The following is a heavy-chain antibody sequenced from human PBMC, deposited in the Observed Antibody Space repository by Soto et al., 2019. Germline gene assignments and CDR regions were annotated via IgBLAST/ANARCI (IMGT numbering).Heavy chain of an antibody. J-gene: IGHJ4*02. CDR1: GFTFSSYS. Sequence: LRLSFAASGFTFSSYSMDWVRQAPGKGLEWVSYIRSSSSTIYYADSVKGRFTISRDNAKNSLYLQMNSLRDEDTAVYYCARDPYDYGHALDYWGQGTLVTVSS. D-gene: IGHD4-17*01. V-gene: IGHV3-48*02. CDR3: ARDPYDYGHALDY. CDR2: IRSSSSTI.